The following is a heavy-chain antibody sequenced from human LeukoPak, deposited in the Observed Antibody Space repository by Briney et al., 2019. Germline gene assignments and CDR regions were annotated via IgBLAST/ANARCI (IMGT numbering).Heavy chain of an antibody. V-gene: IGHV1-2*02. CDR3: AREEPGIAAADPSTFDY. CDR1: GYTFTGYY. CDR2: INPNSGGT. Sequence: ASVKVSCKASGYTFTGYYMHWVRQAPGQGLEWMGWINPNSGGTNYAQRFQGRVTMTRDTSISTAYMELSGLRSDDTAVYYCAREEPGIAAADPSTFDYWGQGTLVTVSS. J-gene: IGHJ4*02. D-gene: IGHD6-13*01.